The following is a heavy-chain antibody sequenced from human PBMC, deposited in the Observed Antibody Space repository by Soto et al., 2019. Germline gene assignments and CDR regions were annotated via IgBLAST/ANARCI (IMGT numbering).Heavy chain of an antibody. V-gene: IGHV3-30*18. Sequence: XGSLRLSCAAAGVIFKNYGMHWVRQVPGKGLEWVGVISYDGSNKIYADSVKGRFTISRDDSKSTFYVQMNSLRPEDTAVYYCAKDPAGSTLGFFEIWGQGTLVTVS. CDR1: GVIFKNYG. J-gene: IGHJ3*02. D-gene: IGHD6-13*01. CDR3: AKDPAGSTLGFFEI. CDR2: ISYDGSNK.